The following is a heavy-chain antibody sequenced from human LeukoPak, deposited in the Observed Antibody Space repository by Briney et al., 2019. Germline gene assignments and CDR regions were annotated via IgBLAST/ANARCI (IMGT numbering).Heavy chain of an antibody. CDR3: ARGYGDHVGPFYFQH. D-gene: IGHD4-17*01. Sequence: GGSLRLSCAASRFTVSTIYMTWVRQAPGKGLEWVSIIYSGGNTYYADSVKGRFTISRDNSKNTLYLQMNSLRVEDTAVYYCARGYGDHVGPFYFQHWGRAPWSPSPQ. J-gene: IGHJ1*01. CDR2: IYSGGNT. CDR1: RFTVSTIY. V-gene: IGHV3-66*01.